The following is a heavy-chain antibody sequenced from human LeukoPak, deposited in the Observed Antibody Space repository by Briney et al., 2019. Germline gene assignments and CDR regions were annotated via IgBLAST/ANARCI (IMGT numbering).Heavy chain of an antibody. V-gene: IGHV3-7*01. D-gene: IGHD4-11*01. CDR3: ATNSNYKSDL. J-gene: IGHJ5*02. CDR1: GFIFSNHW. CDR2: IKQGGSEK. Sequence: GGSLRLSCTASGFIFSNHWRSWVRQRPGKGLEWVANIKQGGSEKYYLASVKGRFTISKDNAKNSLYLQMNNLSAQDTAVYYCATNSNYKSDLWRQGTLVTVSS.